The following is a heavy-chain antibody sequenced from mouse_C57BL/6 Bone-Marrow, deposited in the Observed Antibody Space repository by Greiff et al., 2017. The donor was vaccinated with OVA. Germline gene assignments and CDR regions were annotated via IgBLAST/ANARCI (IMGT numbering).Heavy chain of an antibody. V-gene: IGHV1-39*01. CDR1: GYSFTDYN. J-gene: IGHJ4*01. CDR3: ARGPNLYSDYPYYYAMDY. CDR2: INPNYGTT. Sequence: EVKLVESGPELVKPGASVKISCKASGYSFTDYNMNWVKQSNGKSLEWIGVINPNYGTTSYNQKFKGKATLTVDQSSSTAYMQLNSLTSEDSAVYYCARGPNLYSDYPYYYAMDYWGQGTSVTVSS. D-gene: IGHD2-4*01.